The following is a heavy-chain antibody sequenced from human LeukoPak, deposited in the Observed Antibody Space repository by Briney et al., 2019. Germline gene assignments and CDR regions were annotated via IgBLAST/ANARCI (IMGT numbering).Heavy chain of an antibody. CDR2: ISHDGSKR. Sequence: PGGSLRLSCAASGFTFGSYGMHWVRQAPGKGLEWLTLISHDGSKRYYAESVMGRFTISRDNSKNTLYLQMNSLRAEDTAVYYCTKVRVATKLTTELDYWGQGTLVTVSS. J-gene: IGHJ4*02. D-gene: IGHD5-12*01. CDR3: TKVRVATKLTTELDY. CDR1: GFTFGSYG. V-gene: IGHV3-30*18.